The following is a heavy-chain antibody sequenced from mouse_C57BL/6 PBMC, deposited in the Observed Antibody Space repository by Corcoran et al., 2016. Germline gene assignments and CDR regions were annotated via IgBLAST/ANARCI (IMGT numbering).Heavy chain of an antibody. CDR2: IYPGSGNT. V-gene: IGHV1-66*01. CDR3: ARHYLNWFAY. D-gene: IGHD1-1*02. J-gene: IGHJ3*01. Sequence: QVQLQQSGPELVKPGASVKISCKASGYSFTSYYIHWVKQRPGQGLEWIGWIYPGSGNTKYNEKFKGKATLTADTSSSTAYMQLSSLTSEDSAVYYCARHYLNWFAYWGQGTLVTVSA. CDR1: GYSFTSYY.